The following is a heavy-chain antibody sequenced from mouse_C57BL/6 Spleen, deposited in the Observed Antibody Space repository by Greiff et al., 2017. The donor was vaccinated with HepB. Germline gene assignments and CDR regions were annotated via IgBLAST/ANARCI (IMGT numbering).Heavy chain of an antibody. CDR1: GYTFTSYT. D-gene: IGHD2-10*01. J-gene: IGHJ4*01. CDR3: ARSGDGLLRAMDY. CDR2: INPSSGHT. V-gene: IGHV1-4*01. Sequence: VQLQQSGAELARPGASVKMSCKASGYTFTSYTMHWVKQRPGQGLEWIGYINPSSGHTKYNQNVKDKATLTADKSSSTSYMQLSRLTSEDSAVYYIARSGDGLLRAMDYWGQGTSVTVSS.